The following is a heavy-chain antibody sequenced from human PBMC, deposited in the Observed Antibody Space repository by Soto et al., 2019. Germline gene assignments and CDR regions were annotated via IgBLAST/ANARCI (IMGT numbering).Heavy chain of an antibody. D-gene: IGHD3-10*01. V-gene: IGHV3-48*02. CDR2: ISSIDNSI. Sequence: EVQLVESRGGLVQPGGSLRLSCAASGFTFSAYAMNWVHQAPGKGLEWVSYISSIDNSIFYADSVKGRFTISRDNAKNSLYLQMNSLRDEDTAVYYCARDRGSFDYWGQGSLVTVSS. CDR3: ARDRGSFDY. CDR1: GFTFSAYA. J-gene: IGHJ4*02.